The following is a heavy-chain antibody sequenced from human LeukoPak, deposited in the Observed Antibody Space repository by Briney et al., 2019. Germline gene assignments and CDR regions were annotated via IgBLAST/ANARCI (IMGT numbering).Heavy chain of an antibody. V-gene: IGHV4-59*11. D-gene: IGHD3-22*01. CDR1: GGAISSHY. CDR2: IYYSGST. CDR3: ARETYYYDSSGYFPYFDY. J-gene: IGHJ4*02. Sequence: SETLSLTCTVSGGAISSHYWSWIRQPPGKGLEWIGYIYYSGSTNYNPSLKSRVTISVDTSKNQISLKLSSVTAADTAVYYCARETYYYDSSGYFPYFDYWGQGTLVTVSS.